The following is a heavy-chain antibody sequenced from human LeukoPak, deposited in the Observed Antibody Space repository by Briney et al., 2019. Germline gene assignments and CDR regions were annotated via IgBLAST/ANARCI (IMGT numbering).Heavy chain of an antibody. CDR2: IIPIFGTA. V-gene: IGHV1-69*01. CDR3: ARGEDIVVVPAAKDPGYGMDV. CDR1: GGTFSIYA. J-gene: IGHJ6*02. D-gene: IGHD2-2*01. Sequence: SVTVSFTASGGTFSIYAISWVRQAPGQGLEWMGGIIPIFGTANYAQKFQGRVTITADESTSTAYMELSSLRSEDTAVYYCARGEDIVVVPAAKDPGYGMDVWGQGTTVTVSS.